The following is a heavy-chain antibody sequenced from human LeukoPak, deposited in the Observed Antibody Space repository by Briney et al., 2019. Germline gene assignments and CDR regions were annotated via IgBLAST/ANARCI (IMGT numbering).Heavy chain of an antibody. CDR2: INPNSGAT. Sequence: ASVKVSCKASGYTFSAYYIHWVRQAPGQGLEWMGWINPNSGATNYAQKFQGRVTMTRDTSVTTAHMELSRLRSDDTAVYYCARDLGYNYGHAFDIWGQGTMVTVSS. D-gene: IGHD5-18*01. CDR1: GYTFSAYY. V-gene: IGHV1-2*02. J-gene: IGHJ3*02. CDR3: ARDLGYNYGHAFDI.